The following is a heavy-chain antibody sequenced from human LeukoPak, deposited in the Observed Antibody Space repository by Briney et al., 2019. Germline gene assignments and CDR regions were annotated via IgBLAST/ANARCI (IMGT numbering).Heavy chain of an antibody. V-gene: IGHV1-3*01. CDR2: INAGNGNT. CDR1: GYTFTSYA. D-gene: IGHD6-6*01. J-gene: IGHJ4*02. Sequence: ASVKVSCTASGYTFTSYAMHWVRQAPGQRLEWMGWINAGNGNTKYSQKFQGRVTITRDTSASTAYMELSSLRSEDTAVYYCARDRIAARDYFDYWGQGTLVTVSS. CDR3: ARDRIAARDYFDY.